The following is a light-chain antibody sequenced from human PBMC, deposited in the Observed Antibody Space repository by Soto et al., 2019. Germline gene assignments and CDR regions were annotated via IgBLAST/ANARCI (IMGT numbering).Light chain of an antibody. CDR3: QQANSFPIT. V-gene: IGKV1-12*01. CDR2: HAS. Sequence: MTQSPATLSVSPGERSTLSCRASQSVSSNLAWYQQKPGKAPKLLIYHASSLESGVPSRFSGSGSGTDFTLTINSLQPEDFATHYCQQANSFPITFGQGTRLEIK. J-gene: IGKJ5*01. CDR1: QSVSSN.